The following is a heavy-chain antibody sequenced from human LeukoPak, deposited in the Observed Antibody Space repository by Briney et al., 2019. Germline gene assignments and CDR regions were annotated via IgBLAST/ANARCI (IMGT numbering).Heavy chain of an antibody. D-gene: IGHD5-18*01. J-gene: IGHJ4*02. V-gene: IGHV3-30-3*01. Sequence: VGSLRLSCAASGFTFSSYAMHGVRQAPGEGLEWVAGISYDGSNKYYADSVKGRFTISRDNSKNTLYLQLNSLRAEDTAVYYCARDRQRGYSYGPHGYWGQGTLVTVSS. CDR1: GFTFSSYA. CDR3: ARDRQRGYSYGPHGY. CDR2: ISYDGSNK.